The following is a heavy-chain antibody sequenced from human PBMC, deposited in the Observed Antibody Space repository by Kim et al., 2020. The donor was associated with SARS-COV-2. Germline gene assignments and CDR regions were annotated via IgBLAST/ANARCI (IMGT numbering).Heavy chain of an antibody. CDR3: TRLRASMVRGVIPGSYYYGMDV. D-gene: IGHD3-10*01. CDR2: IKTKGYGETT. Sequence: GGSLRLSCTGSGFSFVDHTMSWFRQAPGKGLEWVGFIKTKGYGETTEYAASVKGRFTISRDDSKSIAYLQVNSLKTEDTAVYYCTRLRASMVRGVIPGSYYYGMDVWGQGTTVTVS. J-gene: IGHJ6*02. CDR1: GFSFVDHT. V-gene: IGHV3-49*03.